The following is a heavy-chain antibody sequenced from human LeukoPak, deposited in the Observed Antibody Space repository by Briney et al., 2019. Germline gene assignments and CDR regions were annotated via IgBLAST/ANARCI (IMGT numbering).Heavy chain of an antibody. D-gene: IGHD3-22*01. J-gene: IGHJ5*02. CDR1: GLTVSNQF. CDR2: IYSGGAT. CDR3: AREGVNYYDSSGYYAVS. V-gene: IGHV3-66*01. Sequence: GGSLRLSCAASGLTVSNQFMDWVRQAPGKGLEWVSTIYSGGATYYSDSVRGRFTISRDSSQNTVYLQMNSLRAEDTAVYYCAREGVNYYDSSGYYAVSWGQGTLVTVSS.